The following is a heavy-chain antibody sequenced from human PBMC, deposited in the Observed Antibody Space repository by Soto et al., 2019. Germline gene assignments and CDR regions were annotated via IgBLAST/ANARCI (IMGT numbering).Heavy chain of an antibody. J-gene: IGHJ6*02. CDR3: SRFIMVGGWFDPNYYHGMDV. D-gene: IGHD6-19*01. V-gene: IGHV1-18*01. CDR1: GYTFSNYG. CDR2: ISGYNGNT. Sequence: QVQLVQSGAEVKKPGASVTVSCKTSGYTFSNYGINWVRQAPGQGLEWMGWISGYNGNTNYAQTVQGRVTMTIDTSTGTVYMELRRLKSDDTAIYYCSRFIMVGGWFDPNYYHGMDVWGQGTTVTVSS.